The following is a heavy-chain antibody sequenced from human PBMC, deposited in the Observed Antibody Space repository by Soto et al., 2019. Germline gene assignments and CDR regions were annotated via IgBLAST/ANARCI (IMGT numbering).Heavy chain of an antibody. V-gene: IGHV1-69*13. CDR1: GGTFSSYA. J-gene: IGHJ4*02. D-gene: IGHD6-19*01. CDR2: IIPIFGTA. Sequence: SVKVSCKASGGTFSSYAISWVRQAPGQGLEWMGGIIPIFGTANYAQKFQGRVTITADGSTSTAYMELSSLRSEDTAVYYCARYRSGWYERNFDFWGRGTLVTVSS. CDR3: ARYRSGWYERNFDF.